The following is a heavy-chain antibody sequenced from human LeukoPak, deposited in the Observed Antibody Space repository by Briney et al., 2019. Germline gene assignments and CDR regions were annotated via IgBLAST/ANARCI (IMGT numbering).Heavy chain of an antibody. D-gene: IGHD3-22*01. V-gene: IGHV3-23*01. CDR2: ISGNGGST. CDR1: GFTFSNYV. Sequence: GGSLRLSCAASGFTFSNYVMNWVRQAPGKGLEWVSGISGNGGSTYCADSVKGRFTLSRDNSKNTLDLQMSSLRAEDTAVYYCAKALGYYDSSGYLNFDSWGQGTLVTVSS. CDR3: AKALGYYDSSGYLNFDS. J-gene: IGHJ4*02.